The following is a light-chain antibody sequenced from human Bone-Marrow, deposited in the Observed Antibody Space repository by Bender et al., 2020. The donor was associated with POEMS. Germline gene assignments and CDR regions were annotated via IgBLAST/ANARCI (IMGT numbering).Light chain of an antibody. CDR1: NVGGNS. CDR2: DDS. V-gene: IGLV3-21*02. CDR3: QVWDSREHPEV. Sequence: SYVLTQPPSVSVAPGQTARITCGGHNVGGNSVHWYQQKPGQAPVLVVYDDSDRPSGIPERFSGSNSDNTATLTISRVEAGDEDDYYCQVWDSREHPEVFGGGTRLTVL. J-gene: IGLJ2*01.